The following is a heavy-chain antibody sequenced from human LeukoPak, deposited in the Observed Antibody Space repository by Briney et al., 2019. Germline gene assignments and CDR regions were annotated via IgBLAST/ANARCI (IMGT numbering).Heavy chain of an antibody. Sequence: GGSLRLSCAASGFTFNNYVMSWVRQAPGKGLGWVSGISHTGGDTNYADTVLGRFTVSRDNSKNTLYLQMNSLRAEDTAIYYCASTRVCGGILLRPDCLYFEDWGQGALVTVSS. CDR2: ISHTGGDT. V-gene: IGHV3-23*01. J-gene: IGHJ4*02. CDR1: GFTFNNYV. CDR3: ASTRVCGGILLRPDCLYFED. D-gene: IGHD3-16*01.